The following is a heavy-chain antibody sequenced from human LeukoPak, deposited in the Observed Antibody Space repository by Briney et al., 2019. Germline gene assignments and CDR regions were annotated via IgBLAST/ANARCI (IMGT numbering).Heavy chain of an antibody. D-gene: IGHD1-20*01. CDR3: ARGMYIWNDDNDY. J-gene: IGHJ4*02. V-gene: IGHV3-21*01. CDR1: GFTFSSYS. Sequence: GGSLRLSCAASGFTFSSYSMNWVRQAPGKGLEWDSSISSSSSYIYYADSVKGRFIISRDNAKNSLYLQMNSLRAEDTAVYYCARGMYIWNDDNDYWGQGTLVTVSS. CDR2: ISSSSSYI.